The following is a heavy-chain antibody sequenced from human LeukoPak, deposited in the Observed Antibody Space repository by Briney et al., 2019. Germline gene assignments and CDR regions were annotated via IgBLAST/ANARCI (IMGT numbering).Heavy chain of an antibody. Sequence: GGSLRLSCAASGFTVSSNYMSWVRQAPGKGLEWVSVLYSGGSTYYADSVKGRFTVSRDNSKNTVYLQMNSLRVEDTAVYYCARGIYLSLIVVVTASDYWGQGTLVTVSS. CDR1: GFTVSSNY. V-gene: IGHV3-53*01. J-gene: IGHJ4*02. CDR3: ARGIYLSLIVVVTASDY. CDR2: LYSGGST. D-gene: IGHD2-21*02.